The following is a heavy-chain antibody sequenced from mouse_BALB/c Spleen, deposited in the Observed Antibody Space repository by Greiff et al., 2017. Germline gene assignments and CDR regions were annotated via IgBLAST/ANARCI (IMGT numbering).Heavy chain of an antibody. D-gene: IGHD1-2*01. Sequence: EVQLVESGGGLVQPGGSLRLSCATSGFTFTDYYMSWVRQPPGKALEWLGFIRNKANGYTTEYSASVKGRFTISRDNSQSILYLQMNTLRAEDSATYYCARDTLLREYYFNYWGQGTTLTVSS. V-gene: IGHV7-3*02. CDR3: ARDTLLREYYFNY. CDR2: IRNKANGYTT. CDR1: GFTFTDYY. J-gene: IGHJ2*01.